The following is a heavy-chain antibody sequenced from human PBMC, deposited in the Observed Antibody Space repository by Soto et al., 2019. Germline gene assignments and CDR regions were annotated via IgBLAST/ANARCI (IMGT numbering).Heavy chain of an antibody. CDR2: ISSSSSTI. V-gene: IGHV3-48*01. CDR3: ARHPERIAEIGWFDP. D-gene: IGHD6-13*01. J-gene: IGHJ5*02. CDR1: GFTFSSYS. Sequence: EVQLVESGGGLVQPGGSLRLSCAASGFTFSSYSRNWVGQAPGKGLEWVSYISSSSSTIYYADSVKGRFTISRDNAKNSLYLQMTSLRAEDTAVYYCARHPERIAEIGWFDPWGQGTLVTVSS.